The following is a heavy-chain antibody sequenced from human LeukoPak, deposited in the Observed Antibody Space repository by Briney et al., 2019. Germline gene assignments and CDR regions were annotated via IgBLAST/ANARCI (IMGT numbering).Heavy chain of an antibody. CDR3: ARDYDFWSGYSNSDY. V-gene: IGHV1-69*05. J-gene: IGHJ4*02. D-gene: IGHD3-3*01. CDR2: IIPIFGTA. Sequence: GSSVKVSCKASGGTFSSYAISWVRQAPGQGLEWMGGIIPIFGTANYAQKLQGRVTMTTDTSTSTAYMELRSLRSDDTAVYYCARDYDFWSGYSNSDYWGQGTLVTVPS. CDR1: GGTFSSYA.